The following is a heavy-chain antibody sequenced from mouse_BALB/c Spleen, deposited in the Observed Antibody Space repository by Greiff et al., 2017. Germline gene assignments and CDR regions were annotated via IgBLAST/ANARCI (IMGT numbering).Heavy chain of an antibody. CDR3: AKLDYYRFAY. D-gene: IGHD1-1*01. Sequence: EVQLQQSGAELVKPGASVKLSCTASGFNINDTYMHWVKQRPEQGLEWIGRIDPANGNTKYDPKFQGKATITADTSSNTAYLQLSSLTSEDTAVYYCAKLDYYRFAYWGQGTLVTVSA. CDR2: IDPANGNT. V-gene: IGHV14-3*02. CDR1: GFNINDTY. J-gene: IGHJ3*01.